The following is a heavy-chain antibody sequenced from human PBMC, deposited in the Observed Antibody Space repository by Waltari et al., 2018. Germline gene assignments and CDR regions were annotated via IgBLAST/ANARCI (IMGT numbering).Heavy chain of an antibody. J-gene: IGHJ3*02. CDR2: IIPIYGAP. Sequence: QVQVVQSGAEVKKPGSSGRVSCKASGGTFSSLASDWVRWAPGQGLEWMGRIIPIYGAPNYAQRFQGRVTITADKSTRTAYMELSSLTYEDTAMYYCAKEMEGIAAVDAFDIWGQGTMVTVSS. CDR1: GGTFSSLA. CDR3: AKEMEGIAAVDAFDI. V-gene: IGHV1-69*13. D-gene: IGHD6-13*01.